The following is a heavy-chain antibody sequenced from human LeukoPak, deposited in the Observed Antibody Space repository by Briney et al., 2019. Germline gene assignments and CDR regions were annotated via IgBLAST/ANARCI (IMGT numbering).Heavy chain of an antibody. CDR1: GFTVSSNY. J-gene: IGHJ3*02. Sequence: AGGSLRLTCAASGFTVSSNYMSWVRQAPGKGLEWVSVIYSGGSTYYADSVKGRFTISRHNSKNTLYLQMNSLRAEDTAVYYCAKDQYGEAFDIWGPGTMVTVSS. D-gene: IGHD4-17*01. CDR3: AKDQYGEAFDI. V-gene: IGHV3-53*01. CDR2: IYSGGST.